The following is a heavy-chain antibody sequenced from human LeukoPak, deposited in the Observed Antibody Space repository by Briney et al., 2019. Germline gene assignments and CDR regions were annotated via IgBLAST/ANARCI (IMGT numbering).Heavy chain of an antibody. Sequence: PGGSLRLSCAASGFTFSSYSMNWVRQAPGKGLEWVSSISSSSSFIYYADSVKGRFTISRDNAKNSLYLQMNSLRAEDTAVYYCARDPHYYDRKAFDIWGQGTMVTVSS. CDR3: ARDPHYYDRKAFDI. V-gene: IGHV3-21*01. CDR2: ISSSSSFI. CDR1: GFTFSSYS. J-gene: IGHJ3*02. D-gene: IGHD3-22*01.